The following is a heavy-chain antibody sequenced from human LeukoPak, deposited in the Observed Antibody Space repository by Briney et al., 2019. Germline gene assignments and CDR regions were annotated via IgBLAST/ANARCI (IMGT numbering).Heavy chain of an antibody. CDR3: AKDRGELSALDY. J-gene: IGHJ4*02. D-gene: IGHD3-16*02. CDR1: GFTFSSYA. Sequence: GGSLRLSCAASGFTFSSYAMSWVRQAPGKGLGWVSAISGSGGSTYYADSVKGRFTISRDNSKNTLYLQMNSLRAEDTAVYYCAKDRGELSALDYWGQGTLVTVSS. CDR2: ISGSGGST. V-gene: IGHV3-23*01.